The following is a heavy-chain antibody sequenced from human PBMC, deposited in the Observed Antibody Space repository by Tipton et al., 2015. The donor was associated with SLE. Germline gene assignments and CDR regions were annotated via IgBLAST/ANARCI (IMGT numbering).Heavy chain of an antibody. V-gene: IGHV1-46*01. CDR1: GYTFTSYY. Sequence: QSGAEVKKPGASVKVSCKASGYTFTSYYMHWVRQAPGQGLEWMGIINPSGGSTTYAQKFQGRVTMTRDTSTSTVYMKLSSLRSEDTAVYYCARAGGVGATLFDYWGQGTLVTVSS. J-gene: IGHJ4*02. CDR2: INPSGGST. CDR3: ARAGGVGATLFDY. D-gene: IGHD1-26*01.